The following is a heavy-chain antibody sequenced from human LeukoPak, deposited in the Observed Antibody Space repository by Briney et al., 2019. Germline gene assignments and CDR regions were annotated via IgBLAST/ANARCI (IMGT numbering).Heavy chain of an antibody. J-gene: IGHJ3*02. CDR1: GFTFSSYG. Sequence: PGRSLRLSCAASGFTFSSYGMHWVRQAPGRGLEWVSAISASGDVTFYADSLRGRFTISRDNSKSTLYLQMNGLRAEDTAIFYCAKSLFTSATGTGRAFHIWGQGTRVTVSS. CDR3: AKSLFTSATGTGRAFHI. D-gene: IGHD1-1*01. CDR2: ISASGDVT. V-gene: IGHV3-23*01.